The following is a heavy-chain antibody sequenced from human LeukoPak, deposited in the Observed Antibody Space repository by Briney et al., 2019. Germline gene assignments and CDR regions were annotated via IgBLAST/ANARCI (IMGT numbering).Heavy chain of an antibody. J-gene: IGHJ4*02. Sequence: PGGSLRLSCAASGFTVSSNYMSWVRQAPGKGLEWVSVIYGGVNTVYADSVQGRFTISRDNSKNTLYLQMSSLRAEDTAVYYCARDQTAGYSDYWGQGTLVTVSS. D-gene: IGHD3-22*01. V-gene: IGHV3-66*01. CDR1: GFTVSSNY. CDR2: IYGGVNT. CDR3: ARDQTAGYSDY.